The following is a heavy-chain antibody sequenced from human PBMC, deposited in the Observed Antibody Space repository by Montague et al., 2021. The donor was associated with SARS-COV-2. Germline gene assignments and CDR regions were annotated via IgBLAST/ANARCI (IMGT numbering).Heavy chain of an antibody. J-gene: IGHJ4*02. V-gene: IGHV4-34*01. CDR1: GGSFSDYH. CDR2: INYGGST. Sequence: SAPLSLTCAVYGGSFSDYHWTWIRQSPGEGLEWIGQINYGGSTKYNPSLKSRVTIPIDTSKNQFSLKLTSVTAADTAVYYCARGAPGYWGQGTLVTVSS. D-gene: IGHD1-1*01. CDR3: ARGAPGY.